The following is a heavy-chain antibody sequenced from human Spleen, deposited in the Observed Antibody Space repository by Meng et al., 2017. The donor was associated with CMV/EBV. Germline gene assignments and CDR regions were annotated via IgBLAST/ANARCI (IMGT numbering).Heavy chain of an antibody. V-gene: IGHV3-74*01. CDR2: ISSDGSNT. J-gene: IGHJ4*02. Sequence: SYWMHWVRQAPGKGLVWVARISSDGSNTNYADSVKGRITLSRDNVKDTLFLQMNSLTADDTAVYYCARGATYYCSGGSCYSQPLDYWGQGALVTVSS. CDR1: SYW. D-gene: IGHD2-15*01. CDR3: ARGATYYCSGGSCYSQPLDY.